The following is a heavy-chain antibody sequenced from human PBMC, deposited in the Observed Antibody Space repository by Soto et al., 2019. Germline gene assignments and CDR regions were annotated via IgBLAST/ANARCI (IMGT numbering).Heavy chain of an antibody. J-gene: IGHJ4*02. CDR1: GFTFRSYS. CDR3: ARAPYYYDSRGYWAY. Sequence: SLRLSCAASGFTFRSYSMNWVRQAPGKGLEWVSSISSSSSYIYYADSVKGRFTISRDNAKNSLYLQMNSLRAEDTAVYYCARAPYYYDSRGYWAYWGQGTLVTVSS. V-gene: IGHV3-21*01. D-gene: IGHD3-22*01. CDR2: ISSSSSYI.